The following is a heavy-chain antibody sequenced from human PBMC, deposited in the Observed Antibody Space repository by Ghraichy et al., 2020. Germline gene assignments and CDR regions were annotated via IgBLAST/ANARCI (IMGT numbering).Heavy chain of an antibody. CDR2: INSYGSST. J-gene: IGHJ4*02. CDR3: AREYCSGGRCFFGTGGSHFDY. CDR1: GFTLSNYW. V-gene: IGHV3-74*01. Sequence: GALRLSCAASGFTLSNYWMHWVRQAPGKGLVWVSRINSYGSSTLYADSVKGRFTISRDNAKSTLYLQMDSLRAEDTAVYYCAREYCSGGRCFFGTGGSHFDYWGQGTLVTVSS. D-gene: IGHD2-15*01.